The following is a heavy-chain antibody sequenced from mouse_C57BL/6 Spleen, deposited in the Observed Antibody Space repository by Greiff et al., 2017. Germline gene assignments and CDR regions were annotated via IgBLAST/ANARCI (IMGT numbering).Heavy chain of an antibody. J-gene: IGHJ4*01. D-gene: IGHD1-1*01. CDR1: GYAFTNYL. CDR2: INPGSGGT. CDR3: ARPGSSPYYYAMDY. V-gene: IGHV1-54*01. Sequence: QVQLQQSGAELVRPGTSVKVSCKASGYAFTNYLIEWVKQRPGQGLEWIGVINPGSGGTNYNEKFKGKATLTADKSSSTAYMQRSSLTSEDSAVYVCARPGSSPYYYAMDYWGQGTSVTVSS.